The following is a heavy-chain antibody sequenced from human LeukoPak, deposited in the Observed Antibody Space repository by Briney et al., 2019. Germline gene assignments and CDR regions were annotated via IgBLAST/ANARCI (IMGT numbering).Heavy chain of an antibody. CDR1: GGSVSDYY. CDR2: IYYTGT. V-gene: IGHV4-59*02. J-gene: IGHJ5*02. Sequence: SETLSLTCTVSGGSVSDYYWSWIRQSPGKGLEWIGYIYYTGTSYNPSLKSRVTISADTSKNQFSLKLSSVTAADTAVYYCARDLFRAAGSSKMLSFDPWGQGTLVTVSS. D-gene: IGHD6-25*01. CDR3: ARDLFRAAGSSKMLSFDP.